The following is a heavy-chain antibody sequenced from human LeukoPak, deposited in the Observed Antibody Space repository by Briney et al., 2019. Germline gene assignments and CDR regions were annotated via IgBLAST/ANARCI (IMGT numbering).Heavy chain of an antibody. CDR2: ISYDGSNK. V-gene: IGHV3-30-3*01. CDR3: AKDTKAPDSSSWYGYGYHDY. D-gene: IGHD6-13*01. Sequence: GGSLRLSCAASGFTFSSYAMHWVRQAPGKGLEWVAVISYDGSNKYYADSVKGRFTISRDNSKNTLYLQMNSLRAEDTAVYYCAKDTKAPDSSSWYGYGYHDYWGQGTLVTVSS. J-gene: IGHJ4*02. CDR1: GFTFSSYA.